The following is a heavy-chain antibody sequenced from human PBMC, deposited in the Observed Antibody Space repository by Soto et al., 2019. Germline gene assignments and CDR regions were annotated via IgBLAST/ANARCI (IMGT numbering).Heavy chain of an antibody. CDR3: EKDVSYGYNSPIFDY. D-gene: IGHD5-18*01. CDR2: ISGSGGST. CDR1: GFTFSSYA. V-gene: IGHV3-23*01. Sequence: EVQLLESGGGLVQPGGSLRLSCAASGFTFSSYAMSWVRQAPGKGLEWVSAISGSGGSTYYADSVKGRFTISRDNSKNSLYLQINSLSAEDTAVYYCEKDVSYGYNSPIFDYWGQGTLVTVSS. J-gene: IGHJ4*02.